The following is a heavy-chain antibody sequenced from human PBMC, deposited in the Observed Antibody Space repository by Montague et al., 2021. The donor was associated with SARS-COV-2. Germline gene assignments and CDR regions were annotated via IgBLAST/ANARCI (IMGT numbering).Heavy chain of an antibody. CDR3: ARRGRKLLPVATTIGGFYI. Sequence: SETLSLTCTVSGGSISINNYYWDWIRQRQGKGLGWIGSIYDSGSNYYNPSIKSRVTISVDTSKNHFSLKLNSVTAADTDVYYCARRGRKLLPVATTIGGFYIWGQGTMVTVSS. CDR2: IYDSGSN. J-gene: IGHJ3*02. CDR1: GGSISINNYY. V-gene: IGHV4-39*02. D-gene: IGHD5-12*01.